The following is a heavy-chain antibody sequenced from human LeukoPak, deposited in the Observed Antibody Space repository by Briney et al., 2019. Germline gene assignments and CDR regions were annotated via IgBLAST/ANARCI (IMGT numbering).Heavy chain of an antibody. Sequence: GGSLRLSCAASGFSFSSYWMSWVRQAPGKGLEWVATIWPDGSDKYYVDSVKARFTISRDNAKNSLSLQMNSLRAEDTAVYYCVRDGGVSGYDLLDYWGQGTLVTVSS. J-gene: IGHJ4*02. CDR1: GFSFSSYW. V-gene: IGHV3-7*01. D-gene: IGHD5-12*01. CDR2: IWPDGSDK. CDR3: VRDGGVSGYDLLDY.